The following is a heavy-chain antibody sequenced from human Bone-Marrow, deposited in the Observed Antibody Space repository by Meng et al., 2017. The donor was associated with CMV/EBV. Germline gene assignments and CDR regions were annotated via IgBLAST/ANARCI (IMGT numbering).Heavy chain of an antibody. CDR1: GYTFTSYG. J-gene: IGHJ5*02. Sequence: ASVKVSCKASGYTFTSYGISWVRQAPGQGLEWMGWISAYNGNTNYAQKLQDRVTMTTDTSTSTAYMELRSLRSDDTAVYYCARDPDYGGLPTMGLFDPWGQGTLVTVSS. V-gene: IGHV1-18*01. D-gene: IGHD4-23*01. CDR2: ISAYNGNT. CDR3: ARDPDYGGLPTMGLFDP.